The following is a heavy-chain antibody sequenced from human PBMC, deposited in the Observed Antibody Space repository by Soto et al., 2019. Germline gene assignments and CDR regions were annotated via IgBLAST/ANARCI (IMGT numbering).Heavy chain of an antibody. CDR2: INPNSGGT. CDR1: GYTFTGYY. Sequence: ASVKVSCKASGYTFTGYYMHWVRQAPGQGLEWMAWINPNSGGTNYAQKFQGRVTMNRDTSIRTAYMELSRLRSDDTAVYYCARGRSSSSRWYGMDVWGQGTTVTVSS. V-gene: IGHV1-2*02. D-gene: IGHD6-13*01. CDR3: ARGRSSSSRWYGMDV. J-gene: IGHJ6*02.